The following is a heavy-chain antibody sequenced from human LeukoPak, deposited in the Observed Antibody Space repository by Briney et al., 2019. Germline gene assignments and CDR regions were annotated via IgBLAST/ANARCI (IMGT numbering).Heavy chain of an antibody. CDR1: GGSISSYY. CDR3: ARDRDSGSYFGFDY. V-gene: IGHV4-59*01. D-gene: IGHD1-26*01. CDR2: IYYSGST. Sequence: SETLSLTCTVSGGSISSYYWSWIRQPPGKGLEWIGYIYYSGSTNYNPSLKSRVTISVDTSKNQFSLKLSSVTAADTAVYYCARDRDSGSYFGFDYWGQGTLVTVSS. J-gene: IGHJ4*02.